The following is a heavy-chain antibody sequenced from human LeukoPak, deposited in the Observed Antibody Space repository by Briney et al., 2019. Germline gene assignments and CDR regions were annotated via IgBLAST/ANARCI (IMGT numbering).Heavy chain of an antibody. Sequence: PGGSLRLSCAVSGFTFRSYGMHWVRQAPGKGLEWVAFIRYDGTTKYYADSVKGRFTISRDISKNTIYLEMNSLRTDDTAVYYCARHSAAVGAVTVPSFDYWGQGTLVTVSS. CDR3: ARHSAAVGAVTVPSFDY. CDR2: IRYDGTTK. CDR1: GFTFRSYG. V-gene: IGHV3-30*02. D-gene: IGHD4-17*01. J-gene: IGHJ4*02.